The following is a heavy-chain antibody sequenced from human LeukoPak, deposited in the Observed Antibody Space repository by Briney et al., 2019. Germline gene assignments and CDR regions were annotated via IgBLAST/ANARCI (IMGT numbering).Heavy chain of an antibody. CDR2: IYYSGST. V-gene: IGHV4-39*01. CDR3: ARLATGYCSGDNCYSDHYYFYMDV. D-gene: IGHD2-15*01. J-gene: IGHJ6*03. Sequence: PSETLSLTCTVSGGSISSSSYYWGWIRQPPGKGLEWFGTIYYSGSTYYNPSLKSRVTIFVDTSKNQFSLKLTSVTAADTAVYFCARLATGYCSGDNCYSDHYYFYMDVWGKGTTVTVSS. CDR1: GGSISSSSYY.